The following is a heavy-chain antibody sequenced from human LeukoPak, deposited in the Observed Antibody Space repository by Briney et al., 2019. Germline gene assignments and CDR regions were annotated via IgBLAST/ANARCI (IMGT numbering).Heavy chain of an antibody. V-gene: IGHV1-2*02. CDR3: ARDLGGSGSYRGY. CDR1: GYTFTGYY. Sequence: ASVKVSCKASGYTFTGYYMHWVRQAPGQGLEWMGWINPNSGGTNYAQKFQGRVTMTRDTSISTAYMELSRLRSDDTAVYYCARDLGGSGSYRGYWGQGTLVTVSS. J-gene: IGHJ4*02. CDR2: INPNSGGT. D-gene: IGHD3-10*01.